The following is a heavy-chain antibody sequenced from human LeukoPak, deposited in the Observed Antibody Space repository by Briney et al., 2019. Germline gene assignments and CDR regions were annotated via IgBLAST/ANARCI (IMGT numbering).Heavy chain of an antibody. J-gene: IGHJ4*02. Sequence: GGSLRLSCAASGFTFSSYAMHWVRQAPGKGLEWVAVISYDGSNKYYADSVKGGFTISRDNSKNTLYLQMNSLRAEDTAVYYCARYVHSSGWYVDYWGQGTLVTVSS. CDR3: ARYVHSSGWYVDY. V-gene: IGHV3-30*04. D-gene: IGHD6-19*01. CDR1: GFTFSSYA. CDR2: ISYDGSNK.